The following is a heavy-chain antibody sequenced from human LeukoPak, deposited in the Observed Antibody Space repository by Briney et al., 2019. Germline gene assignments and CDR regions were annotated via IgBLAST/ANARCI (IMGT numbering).Heavy chain of an antibody. CDR1: GGSISSGDYY. J-gene: IGHJ4*02. Sequence: SETLSLTCTVSGGSISSGDYYWSWIRQPPGNGLEWIGYIHYSGTTYYNPSLKSRVSISVDTSKNQFSLNLNPVTAADTAVYYCARKRYDDPYFFDYWGQGTLVTVSS. CDR3: ARKRYDDPYFFDY. CDR2: IHYSGTT. V-gene: IGHV4-30-4*01. D-gene: IGHD3-22*01.